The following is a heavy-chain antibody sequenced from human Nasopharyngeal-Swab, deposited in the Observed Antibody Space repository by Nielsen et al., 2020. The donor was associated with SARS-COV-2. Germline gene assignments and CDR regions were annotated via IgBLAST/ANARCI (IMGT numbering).Heavy chain of an antibody. CDR2: ISYDGSNK. D-gene: IGHD2-21*01. V-gene: IGHV3-30*18. CDR3: AKDQSINWFDP. J-gene: IGHJ5*02. Sequence: WIRQPPGKGLEWVAVISYDGSNKYCADSVKGRFTISRDNSKNTLYLQMNSLRAEDTAVYYCAKDQSINWFDPWGQGTLVTVSS.